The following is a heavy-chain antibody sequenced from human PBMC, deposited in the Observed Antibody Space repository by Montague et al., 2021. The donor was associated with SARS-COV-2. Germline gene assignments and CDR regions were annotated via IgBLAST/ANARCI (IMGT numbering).Heavy chain of an antibody. J-gene: IGHJ4*02. CDR3: LSYHGSGSYGDF. D-gene: IGHD3-10*01. CDR1: VFTFSTYA. CDR2: ISASGVRT. V-gene: IGHV3-23*01. Sequence: SRILSCAASVFTFSTYAMTWFRQAPFKVLEWVSSISASGVRTHYADSVKVRFTISRDNSKNTLYLQMSSLRAEDTSVYFCLSYHGSGSYGDFWGQGTLVNVSP.